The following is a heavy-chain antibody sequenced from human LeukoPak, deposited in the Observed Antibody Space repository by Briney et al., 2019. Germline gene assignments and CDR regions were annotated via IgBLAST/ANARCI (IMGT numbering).Heavy chain of an antibody. Sequence: GRSLRLSCATSGFTFSSYGIHWVRQDPSNGLEWEAVICYDGSNKYYADSVKGRFTISRDNSKNTLYLQMNSLRAEDTAVYYCARSHTVTTGYLDYWGQGTLVTVSS. CDR2: ICYDGSNK. D-gene: IGHD4-17*01. J-gene: IGHJ4*02. V-gene: IGHV3-33*01. CDR3: ARSHTVTTGYLDY. CDR1: GFTFSSYG.